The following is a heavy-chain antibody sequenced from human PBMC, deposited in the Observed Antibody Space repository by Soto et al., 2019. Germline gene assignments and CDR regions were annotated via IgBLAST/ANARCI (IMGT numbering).Heavy chain of an antibody. CDR2: IYPGDSDT. D-gene: IGHD2-8*01. Sequence: ESLKISCKGSGYSFTSYWIGWVRQMPGKGLEWMGIIYPGDSDTRYSPSFQGQVTISADKSISTAYLQWSSLKASDTAMYYCARHRSYCTNGVCYTYYYYGMDVWGQGTTVTVSS. CDR3: ARHRSYCTNGVCYTYYYYGMDV. CDR1: GYSFTSYW. J-gene: IGHJ6*02. V-gene: IGHV5-51*01.